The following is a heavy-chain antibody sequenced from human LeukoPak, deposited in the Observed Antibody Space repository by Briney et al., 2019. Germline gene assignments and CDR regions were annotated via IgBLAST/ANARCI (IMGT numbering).Heavy chain of an antibody. D-gene: IGHD1-14*01. CDR3: VRGDNRDY. Sequence: GGSLRLSCAASGFTFSNAWMSWVRQAPGKGLEWVSSIGYTSTDKYYVASVKGRFTISRDNAENSLYLQMNSLRAEDSAVYYCVRGDNRDYWGQGTLVTVSS. V-gene: IGHV3-21*01. CDR1: GFTFSNAW. J-gene: IGHJ4*02. CDR2: IGYTSTDK.